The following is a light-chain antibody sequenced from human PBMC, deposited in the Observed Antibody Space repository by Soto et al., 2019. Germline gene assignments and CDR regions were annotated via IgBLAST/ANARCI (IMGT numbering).Light chain of an antibody. CDR2: DAS. Sequence: EIVLTQSPATLSLSPGERATLSCRASQRVGGHLAWYQQKPGQAPRLLIYDASDRATGIPARFSGSGSETDFTLTISSLEPDDFAVYYCQQRNNWPPSITFGQGTHWRLN. J-gene: IGKJ5*01. V-gene: IGKV3-11*01. CDR3: QQRNNWPPSIT. CDR1: QRVGGH.